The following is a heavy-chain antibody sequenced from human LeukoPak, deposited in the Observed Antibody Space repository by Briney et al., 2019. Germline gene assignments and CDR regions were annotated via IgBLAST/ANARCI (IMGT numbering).Heavy chain of an antibody. V-gene: IGHV3-23*01. Sequence: PGGSLRLSCAASGFTFSSYGMSWVRQAPGKGLEWVSAISGSGGSTYYADSVKGRFTISRDNSKNTLYLQMNSLRAEDTAVYYCASSPRAVTTYFDYWGQGTLVTVSS. D-gene: IGHD4-17*01. CDR1: GFTFSSYG. J-gene: IGHJ4*02. CDR2: ISGSGGST. CDR3: ASSPRAVTTYFDY.